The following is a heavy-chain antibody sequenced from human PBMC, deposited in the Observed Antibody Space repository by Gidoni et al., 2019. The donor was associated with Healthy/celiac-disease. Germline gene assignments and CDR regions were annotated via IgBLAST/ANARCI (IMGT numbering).Heavy chain of an antibody. D-gene: IGHD6-13*01. CDR1: GFTFSSSG. J-gene: IGHJ5*02. CDR2: IWYDGSNK. CDR3: ARERGIAAAGIEGNWFDP. Sequence: QVQLVESGGGVVQPGRSLRLSCAASGFTFSSSGMHWVRQAPGKGLEWVAVIWYDGSNKYYADSVKGRFTISRDNSKNTLYLQMNSLRAEDTAVYYCARERGIAAAGIEGNWFDPWGQGTLVTVSS. V-gene: IGHV3-33*01.